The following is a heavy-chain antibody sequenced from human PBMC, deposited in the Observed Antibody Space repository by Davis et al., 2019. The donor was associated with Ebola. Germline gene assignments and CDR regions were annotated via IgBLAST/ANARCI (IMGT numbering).Heavy chain of an antibody. CDR3: ARDWRGLLWFGELLYRDYYYGMDV. CDR2: ISGSGGST. J-gene: IGHJ6*02. CDR1: GFTFSSYA. V-gene: IGHV3-23*01. Sequence: GESLKISCAASGFTFSSYAMSWVRQAPAKGLEWVSAISGSGGSTYYADSVKGRFTISRDNAKNTLYLQMNSLRAEDTAVYYCARDWRGLLWFGELLYRDYYYGMDVWAKGPRSPSP. D-gene: IGHD3-10*01.